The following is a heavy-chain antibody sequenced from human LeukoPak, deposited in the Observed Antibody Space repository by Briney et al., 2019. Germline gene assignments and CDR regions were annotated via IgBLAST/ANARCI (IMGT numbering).Heavy chain of an antibody. CDR1: GFTFSDYG. CDR3: AKDAHLDYYGSGSWGYIDV. J-gene: IGHJ6*03. Sequence: GSLRLSCAASGFTFSDYGMHWVRQAPGKGLEWVAFIRYDGSHKYYVDSVKGRFIISRDNSKNTLYLQMNSLRAEDTAVYYCAKDAHLDYYGSGSWGYIDVWGKGTTVTISS. V-gene: IGHV3-30*02. CDR2: IRYDGSHK. D-gene: IGHD3-10*01.